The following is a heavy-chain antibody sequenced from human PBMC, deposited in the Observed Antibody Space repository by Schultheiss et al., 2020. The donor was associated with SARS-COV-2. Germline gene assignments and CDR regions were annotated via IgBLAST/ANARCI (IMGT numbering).Heavy chain of an antibody. CDR3: AKDDVDTAMPIGDY. CDR2: ISGSGGST. J-gene: IGHJ4*02. Sequence: GGSLRLSCAASGFTVSSNYMSWVRQAPGKGLEWVSAISGSGGSTYYADSVKGRFTISRDNSKNTLYLQMNSLRAEDTAVYYCAKDDVDTAMPIGDYWGQGALVTVSS. D-gene: IGHD5-18*01. CDR1: GFTVSSNY. V-gene: IGHV3-23*01.